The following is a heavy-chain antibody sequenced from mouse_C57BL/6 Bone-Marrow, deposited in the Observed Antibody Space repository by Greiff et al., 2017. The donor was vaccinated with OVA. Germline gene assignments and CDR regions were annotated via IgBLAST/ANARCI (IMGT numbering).Heavy chain of an antibody. CDR2: IYPGSGST. CDR3: ASGGLRPYYAMDY. CDR1: GYTFTSYW. D-gene: IGHD2-4*01. V-gene: IGHV1-55*01. Sequence: VQLQQPGAELVKPGASVKMSCKASGYTFTSYWITWVKQRPGQGLEWIGDIYPGSGSTNYNEKFKSKATLTVDTSSSTAYMQLSSLTSEDSAVYYCASGGLRPYYAMDYWGQGTSVTVSS. J-gene: IGHJ4*01.